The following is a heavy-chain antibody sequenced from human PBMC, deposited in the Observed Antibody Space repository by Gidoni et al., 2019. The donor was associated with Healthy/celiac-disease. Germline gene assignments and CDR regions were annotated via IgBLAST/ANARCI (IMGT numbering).Heavy chain of an antibody. J-gene: IGHJ6*02. CDR3: AREGAYCGGDCYSRRPDYYYYGMDV. V-gene: IGHV3-33*08. D-gene: IGHD2-21*02. CDR1: GFTFSSYG. Sequence: QVQLVESGGDVVQPGRSLRLSCAASGFTFSSYGLPWVRHAPGKGLEWVAVIWYDGSNKYYADSGKGRFTISRDNSKNTLYLQMNSLRAEDTAVYYCAREGAYCGGDCYSRRPDYYYYGMDVWGQGTTVTVSS. CDR2: IWYDGSNK.